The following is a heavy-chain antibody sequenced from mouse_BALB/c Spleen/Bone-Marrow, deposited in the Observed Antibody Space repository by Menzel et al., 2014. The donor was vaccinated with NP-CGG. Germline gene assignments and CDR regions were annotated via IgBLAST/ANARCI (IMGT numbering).Heavy chain of an antibody. CDR2: IRDGGSYT. V-gene: IGHV5-4*02. J-gene: IGHJ4*01. Sequence: EVQGVVSGGGLVKPGGSLQLSCAASGFTFSDYYMYWVRQTPEKRLEWVATIRDGGSYTDYPGSVKGRFTVSRENAKNNLYLQMSSLKSEDTAMYFCARTYRPCALDYWGQGTSVTVSS. D-gene: IGHD2-14*01. CDR1: GFTFSDYY. CDR3: ARTYRPCALDY.